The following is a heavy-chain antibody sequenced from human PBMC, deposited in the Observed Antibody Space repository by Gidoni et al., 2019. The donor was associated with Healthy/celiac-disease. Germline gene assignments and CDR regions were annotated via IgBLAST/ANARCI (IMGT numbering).Heavy chain of an antibody. CDR2: IKSKTDGGTT. V-gene: IGHV3-15*01. J-gene: IGHJ4*02. D-gene: IGHD4-4*01. Sequence: EVQMVESGGGLVKPGGSRRLSCEASGLPFSNAWMSWVRQAPGKGLEWVGRIKSKTDGGTTDYAAPVKGRFTISRDDSKNTLYLQMNSLKTEDTAVYYCTTDAVTSFGYWGQGTLVTVSS. CDR3: TTDAVTSFGY. CDR1: GLPFSNAW.